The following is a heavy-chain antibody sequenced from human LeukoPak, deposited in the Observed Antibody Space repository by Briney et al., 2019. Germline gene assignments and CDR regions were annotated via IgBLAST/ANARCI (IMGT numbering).Heavy chain of an antibody. CDR3: TTEDYDILTGYSYYYYYYYMDV. J-gene: IGHJ6*03. CDR1: GFTFSNAW. V-gene: IGHV3-15*01. Sequence: PGGSLRLSCAASGFTFSNAWMSWVRQAPGKGLEWVGRIKSKTDGGTTDYAAPVKGRFTISRDDSKNTLYRQMNSLQTEDTAVYYCTTEDYDILTGYSYYYYYYYMDVWGKGTTVTISS. D-gene: IGHD3-9*01. CDR2: IKSKTDGGTT.